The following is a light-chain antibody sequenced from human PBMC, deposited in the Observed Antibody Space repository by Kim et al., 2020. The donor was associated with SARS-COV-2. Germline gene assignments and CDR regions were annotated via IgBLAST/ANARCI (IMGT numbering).Light chain of an antibody. CDR1: QSISSY. V-gene: IGKV1-39*01. J-gene: IGKJ1*01. CDR2: AAS. Sequence: DIQMTQSPSSLSASVGDRVTITCRASQSISSYLNWYQQKPGKAPNLLISAASSLQSGVPSRFSGSGSGTDFTLTISSLQPEDFATYYCQQSYSTPVTFGQGTKVDIK. CDR3: QQSYSTPVT.